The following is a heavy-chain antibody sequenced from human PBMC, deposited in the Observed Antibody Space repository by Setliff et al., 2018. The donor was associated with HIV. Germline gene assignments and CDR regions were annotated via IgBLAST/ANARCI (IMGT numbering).Heavy chain of an antibody. Sequence: ASVKVSCKASGYTFTSYYMHWVRQAPGQGLEWMGIINPSGDSTGYAQKFQGRVTMTRDTSTSTVYMELSSLRSEDTAVYYCARDTGYYDSTVSPPYNWFDPWGQGTLVTVS. V-gene: IGHV1-46*01. D-gene: IGHD3-22*01. CDR3: ARDTGYYDSTVSPPYNWFDP. J-gene: IGHJ5*02. CDR1: GYTFTSYY. CDR2: INPSGDST.